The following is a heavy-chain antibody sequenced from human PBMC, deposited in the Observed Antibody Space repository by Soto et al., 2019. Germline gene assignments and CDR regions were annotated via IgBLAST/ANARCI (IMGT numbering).Heavy chain of an antibody. D-gene: IGHD6-6*01. CDR3: AKVGNRLEGAARRGWFDP. J-gene: IGHJ5*02. Sequence: GGSLRLSCAASGFTFSSYAMSWVRQAPGKGLEWVSAISGSGGSTYYADSVKGRFTISRDNSKNTLYLQMNSLRAEDTAVYYCAKVGNRLEGAARRGWFDPWGQGTLVTVSS. CDR2: ISGSGGST. V-gene: IGHV3-23*01. CDR1: GFTFSSYA.